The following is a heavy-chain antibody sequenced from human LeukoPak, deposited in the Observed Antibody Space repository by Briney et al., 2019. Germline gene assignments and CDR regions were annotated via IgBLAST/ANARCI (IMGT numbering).Heavy chain of an antibody. J-gene: IGHJ4*02. CDR2: IDYSGST. Sequence: SETLSLTCTVSGGSISSGGYYWSWIRQHPGKGLEWIGYIDYSGSTYYNPSLKSRVTISVDTSKNQFSLKLSSVTAADTAVYYCARERSQYCSSTSCHTGIDYWGQGTLVTVSS. D-gene: IGHD2-2*01. CDR3: ARERSQYCSSTSCHTGIDY. V-gene: IGHV4-31*03. CDR1: GGSISSGGYY.